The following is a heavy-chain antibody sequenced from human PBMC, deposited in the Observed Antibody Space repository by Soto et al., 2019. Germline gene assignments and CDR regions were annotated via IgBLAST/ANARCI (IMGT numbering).Heavy chain of an antibody. Sequence: EVQLLESGGGLVQPGGSLRLSCAASGFTFTSYAMNWVRQAPGKGLGWVSVISGSGGSTYYADSVKGRFTISRDNSKXXLXLXXXSXRAXDTAVYYCAKRTTGWYFDLWGRGTLVTVSS. CDR1: GFTFTSYA. V-gene: IGHV3-23*01. CDR2: ISGSGGST. CDR3: AKRTTGWYFDL. J-gene: IGHJ2*01.